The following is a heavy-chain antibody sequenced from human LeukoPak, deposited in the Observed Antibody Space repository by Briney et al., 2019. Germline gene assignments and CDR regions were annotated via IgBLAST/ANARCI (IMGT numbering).Heavy chain of an antibody. J-gene: IGHJ4*02. CDR2: IYTSGST. Sequence: SETLSLTCTVSGGSISSYYWSWIRQPAGKGLEWIGRIYTSGSTNYNPSLKSRVTMSVDTSKNQFSLKLSSVTAADTAVYYCARDRYYYDSSGYYYEYWGQGTLVTVSS. CDR3: ARDRYYYDSSGYYYEY. V-gene: IGHV4-4*07. CDR1: GGSISSYY. D-gene: IGHD3-22*01.